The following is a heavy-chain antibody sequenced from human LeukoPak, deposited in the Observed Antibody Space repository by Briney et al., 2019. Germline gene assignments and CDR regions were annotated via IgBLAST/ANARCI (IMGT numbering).Heavy chain of an antibody. CDR1: GFTFSSYA. D-gene: IGHD2-21*01. CDR3: ASNEVVTGEAYFDY. CDR2: ISYDGSSK. V-gene: IGHV3-30-3*01. Sequence: GGSLRLSCAASGFTFSSYAMHWVRQAPGKGLEWVAVISYDGSSKYYADSVKGRFTISRDNSKNTLYLQMNSLRPEDTAVYYCASNEVVTGEAYFDYWGQGTLVTVSS. J-gene: IGHJ4*02.